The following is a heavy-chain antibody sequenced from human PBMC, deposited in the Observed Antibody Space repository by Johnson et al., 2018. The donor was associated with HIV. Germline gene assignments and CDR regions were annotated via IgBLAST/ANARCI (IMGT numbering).Heavy chain of an antibody. V-gene: IGHV3-23*04. CDR3: AKDRSRLGAFDI. CDR1: GFTFSSYA. J-gene: IGHJ3*02. D-gene: IGHD2-15*01. Sequence: EVQLVESGGGLVQPGGSLRLSCAASGFTFSSYAMSWVRQAPGKGLEWVSAISGSGGSTYYADFVKGRFTISRNNSKNTLYLQMNSLGAADTAVYYCAKDRSRLGAFDIWGQGTMVTVSS. CDR2: ISGSGGST.